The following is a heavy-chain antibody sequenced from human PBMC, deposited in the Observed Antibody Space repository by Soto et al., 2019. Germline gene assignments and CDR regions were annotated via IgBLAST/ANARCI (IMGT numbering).Heavy chain of an antibody. CDR3: TRPVSNGWSCFGD. J-gene: IGHJ4*02. Sequence: EVQLVESGGGLVQPGGSLRLSCAASGFTFSSYWIYWVRQAPGKGLVWVSRISSDGSTTEYADDVKGRVTISRANAKTTVYLQMNSLRAEDTETSYCTRPVSNGWSCFGDWGQGTLLTVSS. D-gene: IGHD2-15*01. CDR1: GFTFSSYW. V-gene: IGHV3-74*03. CDR2: ISSDGSTT.